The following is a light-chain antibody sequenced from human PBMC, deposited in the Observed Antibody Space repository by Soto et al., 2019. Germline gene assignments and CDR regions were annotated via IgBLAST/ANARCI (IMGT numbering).Light chain of an antibody. CDR2: IAS. Sequence: EIVMTPSPATLSVSPGERATLSCRASQSVSSNLAWYQQKPGQAPRLLIYIASTRATGIPARFSGSGSGTEFTLTISSLQSEDSAVYYCHQFNIWPYTFGQGTKLEIK. CDR1: QSVSSN. V-gene: IGKV3-15*01. CDR3: HQFNIWPYT. J-gene: IGKJ2*01.